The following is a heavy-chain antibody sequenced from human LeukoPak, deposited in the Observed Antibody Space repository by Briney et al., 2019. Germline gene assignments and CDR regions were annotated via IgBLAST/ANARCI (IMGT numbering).Heavy chain of an antibody. V-gene: IGHV4-61*01. J-gene: IGHJ4*02. D-gene: IGHD3-22*01. CDR3: ARDTTNVYYYDTSGYDH. CDR1: GGSISSSNW. CDR2: IYYSGST. Sequence: SETLSLTCAVSGGSISSSNWWSWIRQPPGKGLEWIGYIYYSGSTSYNPSLNSRVTISLDTSKNQFSLKLSSVTAADTAIYYCARDTTNVYYYDTSGYDHWGQGTLVTVSS.